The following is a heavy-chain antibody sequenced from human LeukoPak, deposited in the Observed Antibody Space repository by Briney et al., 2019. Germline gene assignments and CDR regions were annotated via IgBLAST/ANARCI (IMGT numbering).Heavy chain of an antibody. CDR2: ISTSSSYI. CDR1: GFTFSSYN. J-gene: IGHJ4*02. D-gene: IGHD3-22*01. V-gene: IGHV3-21*04. Sequence: GGSLRLSCAASGFTFSSYNMNWVRQAPGKGLEWVSSISTSSSYIYYADSVKGRFTISRDNAKNSLFLQMNSLRAEDTALYYCARERTYYYDSNPDYFDYWGQGTLVTVSS. CDR3: ARERTYYYDSNPDYFDY.